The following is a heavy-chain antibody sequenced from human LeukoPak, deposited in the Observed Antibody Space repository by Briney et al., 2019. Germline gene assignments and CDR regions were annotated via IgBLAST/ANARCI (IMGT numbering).Heavy chain of an antibody. V-gene: IGHV1-2*02. D-gene: IGHD5/OR15-5a*01. Sequence: GAAVKDSCKASGYTFTDYYMHWVRQTPGQGLEWMGWIHPNSGSTYYAQKFQGRVTMTRDTSISTAYMELSSLRSDDTAVYYCARLRGVYEPFDYWGQGTLVTVSS. CDR1: GYTFTDYY. CDR3: ARLRGVYEPFDY. CDR2: IHPNSGST. J-gene: IGHJ4*02.